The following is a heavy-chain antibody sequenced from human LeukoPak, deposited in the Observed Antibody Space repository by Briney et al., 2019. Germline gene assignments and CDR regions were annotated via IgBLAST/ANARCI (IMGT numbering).Heavy chain of an antibody. CDR3: ARYSFPAWRSFDY. J-gene: IGHJ4*02. CDR1: TFTLSSYS. D-gene: IGHD2-15*01. Sequence: GGSLRLSCAASTFTLSSYSMNWVRQAPGKGLEWVSSISTSTSYKYYADSVKGRFTISRDNAKNSLYLQMNSLRAEDTAVYYCARYSFPAWRSFDYWGQGTLVTVSP. CDR2: ISTSTSYK. V-gene: IGHV3-21*01.